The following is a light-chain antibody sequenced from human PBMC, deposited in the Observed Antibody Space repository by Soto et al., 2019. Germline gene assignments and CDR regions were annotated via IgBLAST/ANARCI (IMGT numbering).Light chain of an antibody. CDR1: QSVSSS. CDR3: LQRSDWRT. J-gene: IGKJ1*01. V-gene: IGKV3-11*01. Sequence: IVMTHSPATLSVSAWERSTLFFRASQSVSSSLAWYQHKPGQALRLLMYDASNRATGIPARFSGSGSGTDFTLTISRLEPEDFAVYYCLQRSDWRTFGRGTKVDNK. CDR2: DAS.